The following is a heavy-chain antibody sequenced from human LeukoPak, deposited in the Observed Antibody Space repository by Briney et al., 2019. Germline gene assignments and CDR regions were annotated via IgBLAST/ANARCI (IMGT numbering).Heavy chain of an antibody. D-gene: IGHD4-17*01. CDR3: ATALRSGGFDP. CDR2: IYPGDSDT. CDR1: GYSFSNYW. J-gene: IGHJ5*02. V-gene: IGHV5-51*01. Sequence: GESLKISCKGPGYSFSNYWIAWVRQMPGQGLESMGIIYPGDSDTRYSPSFQGQVTISADKSISTAYLQWSSLKASDTAMYYCATALRSGGFDPWGQGTLVTVSS.